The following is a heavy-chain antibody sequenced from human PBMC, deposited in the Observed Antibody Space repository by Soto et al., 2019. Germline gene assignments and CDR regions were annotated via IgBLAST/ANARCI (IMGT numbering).Heavy chain of an antibody. Sequence: QVQLVESGGGVVQPGGSLRLSCAASGFTFRNYAMHWVRQAPGKGLECLAVIAYDGSNAFYRDSVKGRFTISRDTSKNTQYLHMNSLRSEDTGVYYCARGDREDILVVVGARPGEYGIDIWGQGTTVTVSS. CDR3: ARGDREDILVVVGARPGEYGIDI. V-gene: IGHV3-30-3*01. CDR2: IAYDGSNA. J-gene: IGHJ6*02. CDR1: GFTFRNYA. D-gene: IGHD2-15*01.